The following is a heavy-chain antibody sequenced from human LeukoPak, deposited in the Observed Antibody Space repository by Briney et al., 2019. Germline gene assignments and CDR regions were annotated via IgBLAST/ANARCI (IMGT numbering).Heavy chain of an antibody. J-gene: IGHJ3*02. D-gene: IGHD4-23*01. CDR3: ARDSYGGNFDAFDI. CDR2: IYYSGST. V-gene: IGHV4-31*03. Sequence: KPSETLSLTCTVSGGSISSGGYYWSWIRQHPGKGLEWTGCIYYSGSTYYNPSLKSRVTISVDTSKNQFSLKLSSVTAADTAVYYCARDSYGGNFDAFDIWGQGTMVTVSS. CDR1: GGSISSGGYY.